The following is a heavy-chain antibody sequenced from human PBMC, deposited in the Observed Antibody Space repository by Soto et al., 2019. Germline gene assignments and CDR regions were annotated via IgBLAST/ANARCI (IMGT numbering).Heavy chain of an antibody. CDR3: AKDVNYDVLAGYYYY. CDR1: DFTLSSYG. V-gene: IGHV3-23*01. Sequence: EVQLLESGGGLVQPGGSLRLSCAASDFTLSSYGMTWVRQPPGKGLEWVSTIRGRGATTYYADSVKGRFTISRDDSKNTLYLQMNSRRVDDTAVYFCAKDVNYDVLAGYYYYWGQGTRVTVSS. CDR2: IRGRGATT. D-gene: IGHD3-9*01. J-gene: IGHJ4*02.